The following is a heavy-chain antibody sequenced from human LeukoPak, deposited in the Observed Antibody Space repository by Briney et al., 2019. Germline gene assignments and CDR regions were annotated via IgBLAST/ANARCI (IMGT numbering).Heavy chain of an antibody. CDR2: IHTSGST. J-gene: IGHJ4*02. CDR1: GGSISSGTYY. CDR3: ARERRDGYKVYFDY. V-gene: IGHV4-61*02. D-gene: IGHD5-24*01. Sequence: SSETLSLTCTVSGGSISSGTYYWSWIRQPAGKGLEWIGRIHTSGSTNYNPSLKSRVTISVDTSKNQFSLRLSSVTAADTAVYYCARERRDGYKVYFDYWGQGTLVTVSS.